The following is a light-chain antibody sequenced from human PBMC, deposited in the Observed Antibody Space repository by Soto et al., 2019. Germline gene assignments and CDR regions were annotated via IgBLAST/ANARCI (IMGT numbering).Light chain of an antibody. J-gene: IGLJ3*02. CDR1: SGSIASNY. CDR3: QSYDSSTLGV. V-gene: IGLV6-57*03. CDR2: EDN. Sequence: NFMLTQPHSVSESPGKRVTISCTRSSGSIASNYVQWYQQRPGSAPTTVIYEDNQRPSGVPDRFSGSIDSSSNSASLTISGLETEDEADYYCQSYDSSTLGVFGGGTQLTVL.